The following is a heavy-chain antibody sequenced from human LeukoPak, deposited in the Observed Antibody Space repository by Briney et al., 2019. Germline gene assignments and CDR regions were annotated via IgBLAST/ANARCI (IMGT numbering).Heavy chain of an antibody. Sequence: SETLSLTCAVYGGSFSGYYWSWIRQPPGKGLEWIGEINHSGSTNYNPSLKSRVTISVDTSENQFSLKLSSVTAADTAVYYCAREGGLIAAAGYFDYWGQGTLVTVSS. CDR3: AREGGLIAAAGYFDY. J-gene: IGHJ4*02. V-gene: IGHV4-34*01. CDR2: INHSGST. CDR1: GGSFSGYY. D-gene: IGHD6-13*01.